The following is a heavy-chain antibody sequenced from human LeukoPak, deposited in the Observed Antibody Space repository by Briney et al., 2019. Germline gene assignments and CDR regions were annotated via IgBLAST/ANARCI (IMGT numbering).Heavy chain of an antibody. CDR1: GYTFTSYG. V-gene: IGHV1-18*01. J-gene: IGHJ6*03. Sequence: ASVKVSCEASGYTFTSYGISWVRQAPGQGLEWMGWISAYNGNTNYAQKLQGRVTMTTDTSTSTAYMELRSLRSDDTAVYYCARAGYCSSTSCPKNGDYYYYYYMDVWAKGPRSPSP. D-gene: IGHD2-2*01. CDR3: ARAGYCSSTSCPKNGDYYYYYYMDV. CDR2: ISAYNGNT.